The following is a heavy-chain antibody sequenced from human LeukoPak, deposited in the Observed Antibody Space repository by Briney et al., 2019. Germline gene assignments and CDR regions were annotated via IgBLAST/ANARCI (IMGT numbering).Heavy chain of an antibody. CDR3: ARDTGGGYSCYDC. D-gene: IGHD5-18*01. CDR1: GFTFSSYW. J-gene: IGHJ4*02. Sequence: GGSLRLSCAASGFTFSSYWMTWIRQAPGKGLEWVANTKQDGSEKYYVDSVKGRFTISRDNAKNSLYLQMNSLRAEDTAVYYCARDTGGGYSCYDCWGQGTLVTVSS. V-gene: IGHV3-7*01. CDR2: TKQDGSEK.